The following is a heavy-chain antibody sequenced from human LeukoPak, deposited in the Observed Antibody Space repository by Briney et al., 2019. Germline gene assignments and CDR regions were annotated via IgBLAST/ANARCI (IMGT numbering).Heavy chain of an antibody. Sequence: SETLSLTCSVSGGSISSSSHSWGWIRQPPGKGLEWIGSIYYSGSTYYNPSLKSRVTMSVDTSKNQFSLKLSSVTAADTAVYYCASAPNYYGSGSYGYWGQGTLVTVSS. CDR1: GGSISSSSHS. D-gene: IGHD3-10*01. CDR3: ASAPNYYGSGSYGY. CDR2: IYYSGST. V-gene: IGHV4-39*07. J-gene: IGHJ4*02.